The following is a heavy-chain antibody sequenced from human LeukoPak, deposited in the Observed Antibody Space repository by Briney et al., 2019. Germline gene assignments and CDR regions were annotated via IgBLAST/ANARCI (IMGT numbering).Heavy chain of an antibody. CDR2: ISSSGSYT. J-gene: IGHJ4*02. Sequence: GGSLRLSCAASGYTFSSYAMNWVRQAPGEGLEWVSSISSSGSYTYYADSVKGRVTISRDNAKNSLYLQMNRLRAEDTAVYYCARDAGLSGYDYNYWGQGTLVTVSS. V-gene: IGHV3-21*01. CDR1: GYTFSSYA. D-gene: IGHD5-12*01. CDR3: ARDAGLSGYDYNY.